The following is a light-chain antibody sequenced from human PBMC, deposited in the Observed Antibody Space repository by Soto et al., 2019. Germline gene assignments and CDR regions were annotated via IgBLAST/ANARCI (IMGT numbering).Light chain of an antibody. V-gene: IGLV4-60*03. CDR1: SGHSNYV. J-gene: IGLJ2*01. CDR2: LEGSGTY. Sequence: QPVLTQSSSASASLGSSVKLTCTLSSGHSNYVIAWHHQQPGKAPRFLMNLEGSGTYNTGSGITDRFSGSSSGADRYLLISNVQSDDEGDYYCETWGTNTRVFGGGTQLTVL. CDR3: ETWGTNTRV.